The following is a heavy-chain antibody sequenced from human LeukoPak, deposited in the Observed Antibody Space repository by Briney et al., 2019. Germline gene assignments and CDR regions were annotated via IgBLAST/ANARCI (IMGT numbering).Heavy chain of an antibody. D-gene: IGHD5-18*01. V-gene: IGHV3-23*01. J-gene: IGHJ4*02. Sequence: PGGSLRLSCAASGFTFSSYAMSWVRQAPGKGLEWISSISGSGGSTYYADSVKGPCTISRDNSKNTLYLQMNSLRAEDTAVYYCAKDGRGYSYGYLFSWGQGTLVTVSS. CDR2: ISGSGGST. CDR1: GFTFSSYA. CDR3: AKDGRGYSYGYLFS.